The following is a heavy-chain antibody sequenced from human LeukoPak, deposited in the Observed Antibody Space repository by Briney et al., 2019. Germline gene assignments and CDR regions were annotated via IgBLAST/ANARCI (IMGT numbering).Heavy chain of an antibody. J-gene: IGHJ4*02. CDR2: INHSGST. CDR1: GGSISSSSYY. Sequence: SETLSLTCTVSGGSISSSSYYWGWIRQPPGKGLEWIGEINHSGSTNYNPSLKSRVTISVDTSKNQFSLKLSSVTAADTAVYYCARRNRSRAMIVVVTARYYFDYWGQGTLVTVSS. D-gene: IGHD3-22*01. CDR3: ARRNRSRAMIVVVTARYYFDY. V-gene: IGHV4-39*07.